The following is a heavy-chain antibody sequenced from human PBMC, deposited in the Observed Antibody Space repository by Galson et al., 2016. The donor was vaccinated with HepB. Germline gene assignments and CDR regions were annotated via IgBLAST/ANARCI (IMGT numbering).Heavy chain of an antibody. CDR1: GDSISSSTW. CDR2: IYHSGST. D-gene: IGHD2-2*01. J-gene: IGHJ5*02. Sequence: SETLSLTCAVSGDSISSSTWWTWVRQPPGKRPEWIGEIYHSGSTFYNPSLGSRVTISVDKSSNQFSLNLTSVTAADTAVYYCVRVKGGCSSHSCVFDPWGQVTLVTVPS. CDR3: VRVKGGCSSHSCVFDP. V-gene: IGHV4-4*02.